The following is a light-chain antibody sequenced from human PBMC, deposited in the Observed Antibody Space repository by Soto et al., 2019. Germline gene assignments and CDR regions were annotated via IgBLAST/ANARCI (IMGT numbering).Light chain of an antibody. V-gene: IGLV2-14*03. CDR1: SSDVGAYNY. CDR2: DVS. J-gene: IGLJ2*01. Sequence: QSVLTQPASVSGSPGQSSTISCTGTSSDVGAYNYVSWYQHHPGKAPKLMIYDVSNRPSGVSNRFSGSKSGNTASLTISGLHAENEADYYCNSFTTSSTLVFGGGTKLTVL. CDR3: NSFTTSSTLV.